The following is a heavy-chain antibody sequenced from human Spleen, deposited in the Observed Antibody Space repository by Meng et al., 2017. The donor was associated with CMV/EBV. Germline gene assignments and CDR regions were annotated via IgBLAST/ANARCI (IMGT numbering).Heavy chain of an antibody. CDR2: INHSGNT. CDR1: CGSYSAYC. J-gene: IGHJ3*02. V-gene: IGHV4-34*01. Sequence: CAVYCGSYSAYCWTWIRQPPGEGLEWIGEINHSGNTDYNPSLKGRITISVDTSKSQLSLELSSVTAADTALYYCAREIRYYNAFDIWGQGTMVTVSS. CDR3: AREIRYYNAFDI. D-gene: IGHD1-26*01.